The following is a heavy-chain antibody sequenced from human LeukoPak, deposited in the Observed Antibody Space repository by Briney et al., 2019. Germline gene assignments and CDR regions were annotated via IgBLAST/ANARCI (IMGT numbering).Heavy chain of an antibody. J-gene: IGHJ4*02. CDR1: GGSISSSSYY. CDR2: LYYSGST. CDR3: ARLGPIGIAVAGTLDY. D-gene: IGHD6-19*01. Sequence: PSETLSLTCTVSGGSISSSSYYWGWIRQPPGKGLEWIGSLYYSGSTYYNPSLKSRVTISVDTSKNQFSLKLSSVTAADTAVYYCARLGPIGIAVAGTLDYWGQGTLVTVSS. V-gene: IGHV4-39*01.